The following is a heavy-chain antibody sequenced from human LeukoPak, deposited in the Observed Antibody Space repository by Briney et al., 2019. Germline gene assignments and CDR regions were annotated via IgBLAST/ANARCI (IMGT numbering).Heavy chain of an antibody. CDR3: ATPSPTVRGAFDI. Sequence: SETLSLTCTVSGGSISSYYWSWIRQPPGKGLEWIGYIYYSGSTNYNPSLKSRVTISVDTSKNQFSLKLSSVTAADTAVYYCATPSPTVRGAFDIWGQGTMVTVSS. D-gene: IGHD4-17*01. CDR1: GGSISSYY. V-gene: IGHV4-59*08. J-gene: IGHJ3*02. CDR2: IYYSGST.